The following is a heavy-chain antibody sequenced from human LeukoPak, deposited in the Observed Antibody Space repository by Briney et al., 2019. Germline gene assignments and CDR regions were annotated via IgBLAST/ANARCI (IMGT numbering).Heavy chain of an antibody. CDR2: ICSNEGST. V-gene: IGHV3-64*01. CDR1: GFTFSSYA. J-gene: IGHJ5*02. CDR3: ARSIAARRYWFDP. Sequence: PGVSLRLSCAASGFTFSSYAMLWLPQAPGKGLEYVSAICSNEGSTYYANSVKGRFTIYRDNSKNTLYLQMGRLRAEDMAVYYCARSIAARRYWFDPWGQGTLVTVSS. D-gene: IGHD6-6*01.